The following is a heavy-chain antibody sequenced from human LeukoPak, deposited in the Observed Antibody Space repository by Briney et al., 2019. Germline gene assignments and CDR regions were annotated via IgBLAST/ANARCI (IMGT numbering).Heavy chain of an antibody. CDR2: ISYDGSNK. Sequence: GRSLRLSCAASGFTFSSYAMHWVRQAPGKGLEWVAVISYDGSNKYYADSVKGRFTISRDNSKNTLYLQMNSLRAEDTAVYYCARGSMDIVVVPAAQNSYYYYYGMDVWGKGTTVTVSS. J-gene: IGHJ6*04. V-gene: IGHV3-30*04. CDR1: GFTFSSYA. CDR3: ARGSMDIVVVPAAQNSYYYYYGMDV. D-gene: IGHD2-2*03.